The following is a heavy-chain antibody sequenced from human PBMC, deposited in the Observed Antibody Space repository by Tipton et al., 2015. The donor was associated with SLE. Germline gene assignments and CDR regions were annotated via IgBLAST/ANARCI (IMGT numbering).Heavy chain of an antibody. D-gene: IGHD3-10*01. J-gene: IGHJ4*02. CDR2: INHSGST. CDR1: GGSFSGYY. V-gene: IGHV4-34*01. Sequence: TLSLTCAVYGGSFSGYYWSWIRQPPGKGLEWIGEINHSGSTYYNPSLKSRVTISVDTSKNQFSLKLSSVTAADTAVYYCAREGSGSAFDYWGQGTLVTVSS. CDR3: AREGSGSAFDY.